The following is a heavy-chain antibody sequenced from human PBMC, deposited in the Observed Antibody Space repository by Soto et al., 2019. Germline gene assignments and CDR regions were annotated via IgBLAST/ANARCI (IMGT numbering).Heavy chain of an antibody. CDR2: IVVGSGKT. Sequence: SVKVSCKASGFTFSSSAIQWVRQARGQPLEWIGWIVVGSGKTDYTHNLQARVTITRDKSTSTAYMELSGLRSEDTAVYYCASTFDSGSDDLGRDPWWGQGSWVTVSS. J-gene: IGHJ1*01. CDR1: GFTFSSSA. D-gene: IGHD3-10*01. CDR3: ASTFDSGSDDLGRDPW. V-gene: IGHV1-58*02.